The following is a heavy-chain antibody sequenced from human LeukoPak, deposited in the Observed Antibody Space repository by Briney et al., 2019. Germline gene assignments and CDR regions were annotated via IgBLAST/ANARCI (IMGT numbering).Heavy chain of an antibody. V-gene: IGHV7-4-1*02. CDR3: ATGGGYRFAY. D-gene: IGHD6-25*01. Sequence: GASVKVSCKASGYSITNYAILWVRQAPGQGLEWMGWIHTNTEKSTYAPGFTGRYVFSLDSSVNTAYLQISSLKAEDTALYYCATGGGYRFAYWGQGTLVTVSS. J-gene: IGHJ4*02. CDR1: GYSITNYA. CDR2: IHTNTEKS.